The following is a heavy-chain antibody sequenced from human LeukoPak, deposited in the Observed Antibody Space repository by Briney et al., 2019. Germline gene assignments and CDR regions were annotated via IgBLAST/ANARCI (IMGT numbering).Heavy chain of an antibody. CDR1: GFTFSSYW. Sequence: GGSLRLSCAASGFTFSSYWMSWVRQAPGKGLEWVANIKQDGSEKYYVDSVKGRFTISRDNAKNSLYLQMNGLRAEDTAVYYCARDGAVGASLDAFDIWGQGTMVTVSS. J-gene: IGHJ3*02. CDR3: ARDGAVGASLDAFDI. D-gene: IGHD1-26*01. CDR2: IKQDGSEK. V-gene: IGHV3-7*01.